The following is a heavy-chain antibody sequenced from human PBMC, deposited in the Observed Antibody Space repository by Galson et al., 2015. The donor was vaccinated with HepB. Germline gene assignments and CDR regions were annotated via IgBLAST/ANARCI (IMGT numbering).Heavy chain of an antibody. J-gene: IGHJ6*03. D-gene: IGHD5-18*01. CDR1: GFTFSSYA. Sequence: SLRLSCAASGFTFSSYAMHWVRQAPGKGLEWVAVISYDGSNKYYADSVKGRFTISRDNSKNTLYLQMNSLRAEDTAVYYCARDLRIQLWPLTDYMDVWGKETTVTVSS. CDR3: ARDLRIQLWPLTDYMDV. V-gene: IGHV3-30-3*01. CDR2: ISYDGSNK.